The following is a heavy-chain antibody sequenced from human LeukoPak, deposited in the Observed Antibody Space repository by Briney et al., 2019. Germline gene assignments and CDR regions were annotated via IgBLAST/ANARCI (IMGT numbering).Heavy chain of an antibody. CDR1: GGSISSYY. CDR3: ARMYSSGYDAFDI. D-gene: IGHD6-19*01. V-gene: IGHV4-59*01. J-gene: IGHJ3*02. Sequence: ASETLSLTCTVSGGSISSYYWGWIRQPPGKGLEWIGYIYYSGSTNYNPSLKSRVTISVDTSKNQFSLKLSSVTAADTAVYYCARMYSSGYDAFDIWGQGTMVTVSS. CDR2: IYYSGST.